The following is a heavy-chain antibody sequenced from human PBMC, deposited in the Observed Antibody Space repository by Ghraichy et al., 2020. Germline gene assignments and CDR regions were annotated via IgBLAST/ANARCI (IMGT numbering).Heavy chain of an antibody. CDR3: ANDPPVPGDVEF. Sequence: GGSLRLSCAASGFTFSNYGMHWVRQTPGKGLQWVAVISYDGSNKYYADSVKGRFTISRDDSKNTLYLQMNSLRAEDTALYYCANDPPVPGDVEFWGQGTLVTVSS. D-gene: IGHD6-19*01. CDR2: ISYDGSNK. V-gene: IGHV3-30*18. J-gene: IGHJ4*02. CDR1: GFTFSNYG.